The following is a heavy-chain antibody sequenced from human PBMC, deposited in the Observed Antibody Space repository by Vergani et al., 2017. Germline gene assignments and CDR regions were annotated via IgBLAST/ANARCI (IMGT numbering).Heavy chain of an antibody. CDR3: ATDLPTRGQWPPYYYYYGMDV. CDR2: IVVGSGNT. CDR1: GFTFTSSA. J-gene: IGHJ6*02. Sequence: QMQLVQSGPEVKKPGTSVKVSCKASGFTFTSSAMQWVRQARGKRLEWIGGIVVGSGNTNYAQKFPERVTITRGMSTSTAYMELSSLRSEYTAVYYCATDLPTRGQWPPYYYYYGMDVWGQGTTVTVSS. D-gene: IGHD6-19*01. V-gene: IGHV1-58*02.